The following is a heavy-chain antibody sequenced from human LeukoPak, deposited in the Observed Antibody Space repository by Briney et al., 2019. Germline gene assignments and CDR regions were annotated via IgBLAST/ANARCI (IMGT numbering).Heavy chain of an antibody. D-gene: IGHD6-6*01. J-gene: IGHJ4*02. CDR3: ARDLWPAYANPYSSSEKTFDY. CDR1: GFTFSSYA. CDR2: ISYDGSNK. V-gene: IGHV3-30*04. Sequence: GGSLRLSCAASGFTFSSYAMHWVRQAPGKGLEWVAVISYDGSNKYYADSVKGRFTIPRDNSKNTLYLQMNSLRAEDTAVYYCARDLWPAYANPYSSSEKTFDYWGQGTLVTVSS.